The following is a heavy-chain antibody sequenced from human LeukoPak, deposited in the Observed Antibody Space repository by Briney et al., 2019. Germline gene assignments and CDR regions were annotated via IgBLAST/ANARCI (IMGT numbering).Heavy chain of an antibody. CDR3: ASPEWLPDSFDI. V-gene: IGHV3-7*01. J-gene: IGHJ3*02. Sequence: GGSLRLSCAASGFTFSNYWMSWVRQAPGKGLEWVANIKQDGSEKYYVDSVKGRFTISRDNAKKSVYLQMNSLRAEDTAVYYCASPEWLPDSFDIWGQGTMVTVSS. D-gene: IGHD3-3*01. CDR2: IKQDGSEK. CDR1: GFTFSNYW.